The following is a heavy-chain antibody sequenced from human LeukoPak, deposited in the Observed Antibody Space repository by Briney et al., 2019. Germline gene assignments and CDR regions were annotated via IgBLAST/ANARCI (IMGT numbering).Heavy chain of an antibody. CDR3: VRADYYDSSGYYFDAFDI. Sequence: ASVKVSCKASGYTFTGYYMHWVRQAPGQGLEWMGWINPNSGGTNYAQKFQGWVTMTRDMSISTAYMELSRLRSDDTAVYYCVRADYYDSSGYYFDAFDIWGQGTMVTVSS. CDR1: GYTFTGYY. V-gene: IGHV1-2*04. CDR2: INPNSGGT. J-gene: IGHJ3*02. D-gene: IGHD3-22*01.